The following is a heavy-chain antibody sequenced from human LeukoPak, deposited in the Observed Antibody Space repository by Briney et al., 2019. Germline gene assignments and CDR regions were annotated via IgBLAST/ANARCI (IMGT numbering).Heavy chain of an antibody. Sequence: PSETLSLTCAVYGGSFSGYYWSWIRQPPGKGLEWIGEINHSGSTNYNPSLKSRVTISVDKSKNQFSLKLSSVTAADTAVYYCARAVRGVIFDYWGQGTLVTVSS. D-gene: IGHD3-10*01. J-gene: IGHJ4*02. V-gene: IGHV4-34*01. CDR2: INHSGST. CDR1: GGSFSGYY. CDR3: ARAVRGVIFDY.